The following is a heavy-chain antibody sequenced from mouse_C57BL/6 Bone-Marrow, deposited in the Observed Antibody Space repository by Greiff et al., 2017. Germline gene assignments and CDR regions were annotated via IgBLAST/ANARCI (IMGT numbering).Heavy chain of an antibody. CDR1: GYTFTSYW. V-gene: IGHV1-52*01. Sequence: QVQLQQPGAELVRPGSSVKLSCKASGYTFTSYWMHWVKQRPIQGLEWIGNIDPSDSETHYNQKFKDKARLTVDKSSSTDYMQLSSLTSEDSAVYYCAVDSFAYWGQGTLLTVSA. J-gene: IGHJ3*01. CDR3: AVDSFAY. D-gene: IGHD1-1*01. CDR2: IDPSDSET.